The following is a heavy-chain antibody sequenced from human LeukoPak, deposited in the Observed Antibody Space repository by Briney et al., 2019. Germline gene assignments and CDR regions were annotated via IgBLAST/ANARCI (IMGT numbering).Heavy chain of an antibody. CDR2: ISAYNGNT. J-gene: IGHJ4*01. D-gene: IGHD3-22*01. Sequence: ASVKVSFKSSGYTFTSYGISWVRQARGQGLEWMGWISAYNGNTNYAQKLQGRVTMTTDTSTSTAYMELRSLRSDDTAVYYCARSMGDYDSSGYYYVAGYWGQGTLVTVSS. CDR3: ARSMGDYDSSGYYYVAGY. V-gene: IGHV1-18*01. CDR1: GYTFTSYG.